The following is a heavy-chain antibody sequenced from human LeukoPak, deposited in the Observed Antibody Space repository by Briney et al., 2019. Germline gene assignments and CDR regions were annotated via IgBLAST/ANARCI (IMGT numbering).Heavy chain of an antibody. V-gene: IGHV4-61*02. D-gene: IGHD6-13*01. CDR1: GGSISSGSYY. J-gene: IGHJ4*02. Sequence: SETLSLTCTVSGGSISSGSYYWSWIRQPAGEGLEWIGRIYTSGSTNYNPSLKSRVTISVDTSKNQFSLKLSSVTAADTAVYYCAISAAGRDYWGQGTLVTVSS. CDR3: AISAAGRDY. CDR2: IYTSGST.